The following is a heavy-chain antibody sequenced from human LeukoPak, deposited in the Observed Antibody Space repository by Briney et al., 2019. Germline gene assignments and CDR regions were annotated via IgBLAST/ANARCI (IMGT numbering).Heavy chain of an antibody. Sequence: PGRSLRLSCAASGFTFSSYAMHWVRQAPGKGLEWVAVISYDGSNKYYADSVKGRFTISRDNSKNTLYLQMNSLRVEDTAVYYCAKNRDPQLERGSDYWGQGTLVTVSS. CDR1: GFTFSSYA. J-gene: IGHJ4*02. CDR3: AKNRDPQLERGSDY. V-gene: IGHV3-30-3*02. CDR2: ISYDGSNK. D-gene: IGHD3-3*01.